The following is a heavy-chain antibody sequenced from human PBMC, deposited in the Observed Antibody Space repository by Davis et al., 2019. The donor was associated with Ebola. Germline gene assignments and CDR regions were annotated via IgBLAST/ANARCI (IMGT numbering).Heavy chain of an antibody. D-gene: IGHD2-21*02. CDR3: ARDPALVVTGGGWFFGL. Sequence: GESLKISCSASGFIFSTYVMSWVRQAPGKGLEWVSTYGTSADTYYADSVKGRFTVSRDNAKNSLYLQMNSLRAEDTAVYYCARDPALVVTGGGWFFGLWGRGTLVTVSS. CDR2: YGTSADT. V-gene: IGHV3-69-1*01. CDR1: GFIFSTYV. J-gene: IGHJ2*01.